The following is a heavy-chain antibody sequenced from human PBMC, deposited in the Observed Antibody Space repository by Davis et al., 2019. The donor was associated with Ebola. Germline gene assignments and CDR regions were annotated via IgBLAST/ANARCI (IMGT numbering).Heavy chain of an antibody. CDR3: ARFRYSDGFVYYGMDV. CDR2: TRNKANSYTT. D-gene: IGHD5-18*01. J-gene: IGHJ6*02. Sequence: PGGSLRLSCAASGFTFSDHYMDWVRQAPGKGLEWVGRTRNKANSYTTEYAASVKGRFTISRDDSKNSLYLQMNSLKTEDTAVYYCARFRYSDGFVYYGMDVWGQGTTVTVSS. V-gene: IGHV3-72*01. CDR1: GFTFSDHY.